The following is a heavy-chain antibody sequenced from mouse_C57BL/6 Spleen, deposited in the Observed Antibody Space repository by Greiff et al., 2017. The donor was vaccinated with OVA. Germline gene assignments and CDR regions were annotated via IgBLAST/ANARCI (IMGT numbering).Heavy chain of an antibody. D-gene: IGHD3-2*02. CDR2: IDPSDSYT. CDR3: ARELRLRSY. CDR1: GYTFTSYW. V-gene: IGHV1-69*01. J-gene: IGHJ3*01. Sequence: VQLQRSGAELVMPGASVKLSCKASGYTFTSYWMHWVKQRPGQGLEWIGEIDPSDSYTNYNQKFKGKSTLTVDKSSSTAYMQLSSLTSEDSAVYYCARELRLRSYWGQGTLVTVSA.